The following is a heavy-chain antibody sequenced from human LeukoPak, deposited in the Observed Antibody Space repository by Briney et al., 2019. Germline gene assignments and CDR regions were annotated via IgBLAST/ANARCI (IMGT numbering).Heavy chain of an antibody. CDR2: ISYDGSNK. CDR3: ARDRGSDGDLNFDY. CDR1: GFTFSSYA. V-gene: IGHV3-30*04. J-gene: IGHJ4*02. Sequence: PGGSLKLSCAASGFTFSSYAMHWVRQAPGKGLEWVAVISYDGSNKYYADSVKGRFTISRDNSKNTLYLQMNSLRAEDTAVYYCARDRGSDGDLNFDYWGQGTLVTVSS. D-gene: IGHD4-17*01.